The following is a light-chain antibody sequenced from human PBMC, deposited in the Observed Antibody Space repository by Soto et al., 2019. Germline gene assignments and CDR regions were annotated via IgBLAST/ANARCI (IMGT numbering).Light chain of an antibody. Sequence: QSVLTQPRSVSGSPGQSVTISCTGTSSDVGGYNFVSWYQQRPGKAPKLMIYDVTKRPSGVPDRFSGSKSDNTASLTISGLLSEDEADYYCCSYAGTYTLGVFGTGTKVNVL. V-gene: IGLV2-11*01. CDR2: DVT. CDR3: CSYAGTYTLGV. CDR1: SSDVGGYNF. J-gene: IGLJ1*01.